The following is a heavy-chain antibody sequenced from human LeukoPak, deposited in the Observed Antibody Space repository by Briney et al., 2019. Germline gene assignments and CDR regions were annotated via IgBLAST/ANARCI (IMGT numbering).Heavy chain of an antibody. CDR3: ASKDTAMGYFDY. Sequence: SETLSLTCTVSGGSISSYYWSWIRQPPGKELEWIGYIYYSGSTNYNPSLKSRVTISVDTSKNQFSLKLSSVTAADTAVYYCASKDTAMGYFDYWGQGTLVTVSS. J-gene: IGHJ4*02. D-gene: IGHD5-18*01. CDR2: IYYSGST. V-gene: IGHV4-59*08. CDR1: GGSISSYY.